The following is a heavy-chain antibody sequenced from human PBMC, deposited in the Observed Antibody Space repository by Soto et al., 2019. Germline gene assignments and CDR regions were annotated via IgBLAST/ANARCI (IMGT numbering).Heavy chain of an antibody. CDR1: GGTCSGYY. J-gene: IGHJ5*02. D-gene: IGHD1-7*01. CDR2: INHSGST. CDR3: ARGGVGTTRRFNWFNP. Sequence: PLETLSLTCAVGGGTCSGYYWSWISKTPGKGLEWIGEINHSGSTNYNPSLKSRVTISVDTSKNQFSLKLSSVTAADTAVYYCARGGVGTTRRFNWFNPLGQGTLVTVSS. V-gene: IGHV4-34*01.